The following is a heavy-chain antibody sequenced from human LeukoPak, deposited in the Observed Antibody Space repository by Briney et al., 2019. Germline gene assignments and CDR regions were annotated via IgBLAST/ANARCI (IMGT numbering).Heavy chain of an antibody. D-gene: IGHD3-3*01. CDR2: MNPNSGNT. Sequence: ASVKVSCKASGYTFTSYDINWVRQATGQGLEWMGWMNPNSGNTGYAQKFQGRVTITRNTSISTAYMELSSLRSEDTAVYYCARGDFWRWDYYYMDVWGKGTTVTVSS. CDR1: GYTFTSYD. V-gene: IGHV1-8*03. CDR3: ARGDFWRWDYYYMDV. J-gene: IGHJ6*03.